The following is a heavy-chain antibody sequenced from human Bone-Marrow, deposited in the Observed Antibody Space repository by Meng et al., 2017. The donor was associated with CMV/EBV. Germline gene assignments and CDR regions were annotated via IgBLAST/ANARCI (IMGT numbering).Heavy chain of an antibody. V-gene: IGHV3-49*04. D-gene: IGHD3-3*01. CDR2: IRSKAYGGTT. CDR1: GFTFSSYA. J-gene: IGHJ6*02. CDR3: TRTDAFTIFGVVYYYGMDV. Sequence: GESLKISCAASGFTFSSYAMHWVRQAPGKGLEWVGFIRSKAYGGTTEYAASVKGRFTISRDDSKSIAYLQMNSLKTEDTAVYYCTRTDAFTIFGVVYYYGMDVWGQGTTVTVSS.